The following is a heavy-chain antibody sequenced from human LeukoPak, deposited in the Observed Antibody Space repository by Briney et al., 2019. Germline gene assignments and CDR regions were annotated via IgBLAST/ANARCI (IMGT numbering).Heavy chain of an antibody. CDR3: TRRDTAMVYNY. CDR1: GFPFNYYG. CDR2: IRSKANSYAT. Sequence: PGGSLRLSCATSGFPFNYYGMHWVRQASGKGLEWVGRIRSKANSYATAYAASVKGRFTISRDDSKNTAYLQMNSLKTEDTAVYYCTRRDTAMVYNYWGQGTLVTVSS. D-gene: IGHD5-18*01. V-gene: IGHV3-73*01. J-gene: IGHJ4*02.